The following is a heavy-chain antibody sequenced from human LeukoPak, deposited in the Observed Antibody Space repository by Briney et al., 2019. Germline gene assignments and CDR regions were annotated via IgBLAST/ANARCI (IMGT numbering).Heavy chain of an antibody. J-gene: IGHJ4*02. CDR3: AKSPSMNSGGTHFDY. CDR1: GFTFSSYE. CDR2: ISSSGSTI. D-gene: IGHD1-26*01. Sequence: PGGSLRLSCAASGFTFSSYEMNWVRQAPGKGLEWVSYISSSGSTIYYADSVKGRFTISRDNSKNKLFLQMNSLRAEDTALYCCAKSPSMNSGGTHFDYWAERPLVTVSS. V-gene: IGHV3-48*03.